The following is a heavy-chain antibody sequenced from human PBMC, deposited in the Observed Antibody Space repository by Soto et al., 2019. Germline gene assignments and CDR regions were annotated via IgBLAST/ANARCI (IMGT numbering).Heavy chain of an antibody. V-gene: IGHV3-23*01. J-gene: IGHJ5*02. CDR2: ISGSGGST. CDR3: AKDQDYDILTVEGDWFDP. D-gene: IGHD3-9*01. Sequence: GGSLRLSCAASGFTFSSYAMSWVRQAPGKGLEWVSAISGSGGSTYYADSVKGRFTISRDNSKNTLYLQMNSLRAEDTAVYYCAKDQDYDILTVEGDWFDPWGQGTLVTVSS. CDR1: GFTFSSYA.